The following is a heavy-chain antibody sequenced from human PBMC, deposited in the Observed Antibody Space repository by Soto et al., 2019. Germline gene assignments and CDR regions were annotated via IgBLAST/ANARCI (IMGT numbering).Heavy chain of an antibody. V-gene: IGHV1-18*04. CDR3: AGDRYYDSSGPFEY. Sequence: ASVKVSCKASGYTFTSYGISWVRQAPGQGLEWMGWISAYNGNTNYAQKLQGRVTMTTDTSTSTAYMELRSLRSDDTAVYYCAGDRYYDSSGPFEYWGQGTLVTVSS. CDR2: ISAYNGNT. J-gene: IGHJ4*02. D-gene: IGHD3-22*01. CDR1: GYTFTSYG.